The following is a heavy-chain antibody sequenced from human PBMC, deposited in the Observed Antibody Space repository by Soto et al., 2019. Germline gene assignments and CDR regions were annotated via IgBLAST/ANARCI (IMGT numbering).Heavy chain of an antibody. CDR1: GFTFSSYG. Sequence: VQLVQSGGGVVQPGRSLRLSCAGSGFTFSSYGIHWVGQAPGKGLEWVALISYDGGNEKYTESVKDRFTISRDDSHNVAYLQMSSLRTEDTAMYYCAKDRYSGTYPTDFDYWGQGSLGTVSS. CDR3: AKDRYSGTYPTDFDY. V-gene: IGHV3-30*18. CDR2: ISYDGGNE. D-gene: IGHD1-26*01. J-gene: IGHJ4*02.